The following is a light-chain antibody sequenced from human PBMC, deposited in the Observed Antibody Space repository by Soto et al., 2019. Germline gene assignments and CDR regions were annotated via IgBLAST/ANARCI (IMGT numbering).Light chain of an antibody. CDR3: QQSGSSPRT. CDR2: GAS. J-gene: IGKJ2*01. CDR1: QSVSSSF. V-gene: IGKV3-20*01. Sequence: EIVWTQSPGTLSLSPGESATLSCRASQSVSSSFLAWYQQKPGQARRLLIYGASNRATGIPDRFSGSGFGTNFTRTIITVVSEDFAVYYCQQSGSSPRTFGQGTKLDIK.